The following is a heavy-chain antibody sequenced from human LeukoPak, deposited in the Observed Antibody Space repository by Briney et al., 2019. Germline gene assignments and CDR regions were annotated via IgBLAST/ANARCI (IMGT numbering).Heavy chain of an antibody. CDR2: ISGSGNSA. V-gene: IGHV3-23*01. J-gene: IGHJ4*02. CDR3: AKASGSTGYYYFDY. D-gene: IGHD3-22*01. Sequence: PGGSLRLSCAASGFTFSNYAMSWVRQTPGKGLEWVSAISGSGNSAYYADSVKGRFTISRDTSKNTLSLQIDSLRAEDTAVYYCAKASGSTGYYYFDYWGQGTLVTVSS. CDR1: GFTFSNYA.